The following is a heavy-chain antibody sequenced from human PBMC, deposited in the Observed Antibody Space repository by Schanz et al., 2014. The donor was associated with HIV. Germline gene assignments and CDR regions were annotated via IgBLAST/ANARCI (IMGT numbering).Heavy chain of an antibody. CDR3: ARDGGSTGDYFDL. CDR1: GYRFTDYS. J-gene: IGHJ4*02. V-gene: IGHV1-2*02. D-gene: IGHD7-27*01. CDR2: INPNSGDT. Sequence: QVQLVQPGAEVRKPGASVKVSCKASGYRFTDYSIHWVRQAPGQGLVWMGWINPNSGDTKYEQKFQDRVTMTRDMSINTVYMELTRLRSDDTAVFFCARDGGSTGDYFDLWGQGTLVTVSS.